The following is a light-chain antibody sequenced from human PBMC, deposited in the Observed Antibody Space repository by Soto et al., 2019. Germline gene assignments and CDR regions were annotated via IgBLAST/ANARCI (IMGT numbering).Light chain of an antibody. V-gene: IGLV2-14*01. CDR1: SSDVGGYNY. Sequence: QSVLTQPASVSGSPGQSITISCTGTSSDVGGYNYVSWYQQHPGKAPKLMIHDVSNRPSGVSNLFSGYKSANTASPTISGLQAEDEADYYCTSYKSSSTRVFGTGTKVTVL. CDR2: DVS. CDR3: TSYKSSSTRV. J-gene: IGLJ1*01.